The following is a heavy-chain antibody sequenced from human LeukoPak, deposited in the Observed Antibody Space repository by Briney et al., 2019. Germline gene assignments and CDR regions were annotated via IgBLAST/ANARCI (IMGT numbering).Heavy chain of an antibody. J-gene: IGHJ4*02. CDR1: GYPVSTSNYY. V-gene: IGHV4-39*01. Sequence: PSGTLSLTCTVSGYPVSTSNYYWGWIRQPPGKGLEWLGSIYYNGGTFYIPSLKSRLTMSLDTSKNQFSLNLSSVTAADTAIYYCATDWEYWGPGALVTVSS. D-gene: IGHD3-9*01. CDR2: IYYNGGT. CDR3: ATDWEY.